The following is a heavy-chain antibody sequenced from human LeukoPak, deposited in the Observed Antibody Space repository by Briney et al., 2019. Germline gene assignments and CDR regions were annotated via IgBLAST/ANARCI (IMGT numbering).Heavy chain of an antibody. D-gene: IGHD6-19*01. Sequence: GGSLRLSCAASGFTFSSYGINWVRQAPGKGLEWVSTISGSGVSTYYADSVKGRFTISRDNAKNSLYLQMNSLRAEDTAVYYCARGAVADYWGQGTLVTVSS. V-gene: IGHV3-21*01. J-gene: IGHJ4*02. CDR3: ARGAVADY. CDR1: GFTFSSYG. CDR2: ISGSGVST.